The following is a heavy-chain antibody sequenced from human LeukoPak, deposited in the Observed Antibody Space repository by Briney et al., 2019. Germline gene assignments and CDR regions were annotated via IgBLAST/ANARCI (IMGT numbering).Heavy chain of an antibody. CDR1: GGSISSGDYY. V-gene: IGHV4-30-4*08. Sequence: SETLSLTCTVSGGSISSGDYYWSWIRQPPGKGLEWIGYIYYSGSTYYNPSLKSRVTISVDTSKNQFSLELSSVTAADTAVYYCARGSLPRYFDLWGRGTLVTVSS. CDR2: IYYSGST. CDR3: ARGSLPRYFDL. J-gene: IGHJ2*01.